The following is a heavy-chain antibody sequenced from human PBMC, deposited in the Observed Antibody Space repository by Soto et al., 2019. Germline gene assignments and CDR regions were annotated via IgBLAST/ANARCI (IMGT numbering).Heavy chain of an antibody. CDR2: IYTSGST. CDR3: ARVQDYGGNGGVGYYYYYGMDV. D-gene: IGHD4-17*01. V-gene: IGHV4-4*07. Sequence: QVQLQESGPGLVKPSETLSLTCTVSGGSISSYYWSWIRQPAGKGLEWSGRIYTSGSTNYNPSLKSRVTMSVDTSKNQFFLKLSSVTAADTAVYYCARVQDYGGNGGVGYYYYYGMDVWGQGTTVTVSS. J-gene: IGHJ6*02. CDR1: GGSISSYY.